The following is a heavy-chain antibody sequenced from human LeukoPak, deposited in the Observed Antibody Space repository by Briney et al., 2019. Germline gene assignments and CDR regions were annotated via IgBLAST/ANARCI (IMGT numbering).Heavy chain of an antibody. J-gene: IGHJ4*02. V-gene: IGHV3-30*03. CDR3: ASPLFLEWLFDY. D-gene: IGHD3-3*01. CDR1: GFTFSSYG. Sequence: GGSLRLSCAASGFTFSSYGMHWVRQAPGKGLEWVAVISYDGSNKYYADSVKGRFTISRDNSKNTLYLQMNSLRAEDTAVYYSASPLFLEWLFDYWGQGTLVTVSS. CDR2: ISYDGSNK.